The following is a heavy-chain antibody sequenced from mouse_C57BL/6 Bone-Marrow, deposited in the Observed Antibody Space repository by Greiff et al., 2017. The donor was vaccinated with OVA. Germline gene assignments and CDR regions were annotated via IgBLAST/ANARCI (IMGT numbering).Heavy chain of an antibody. J-gene: IGHJ1*03. Sequence: EVQRVESGGGLVKPGGSLKLSCAASGFTFSSYAMSWVRQTPEKRLEWVATISDGGRYTYYPDNVKGRFTISRDNAKNNLYLQMSHLKSEDTAMYYCARDNYGSSYNWYFDVWGTGTTVTVSS. CDR3: ARDNYGSSYNWYFDV. CDR1: GFTFSSYA. CDR2: ISDGGRYT. V-gene: IGHV5-4*01. D-gene: IGHD1-1*01.